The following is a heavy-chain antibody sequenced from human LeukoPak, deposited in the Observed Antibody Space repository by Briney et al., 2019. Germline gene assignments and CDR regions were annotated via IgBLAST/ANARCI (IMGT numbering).Heavy chain of an antibody. CDR3: ARDLRDYGDSGLDY. D-gene: IGHD4-17*01. Sequence: PSETLSLTCTVSGGSISSGGYYWSWIRQHPGKGLEWIGYIYYSGSTYYNPSLKSRVTISVDTSKNQFSLKLSSVTAADTAVYYCARDLRDYGDSGLDYWGQGTLVTVSS. CDR2: IYYSGST. J-gene: IGHJ4*02. V-gene: IGHV4-31*03. CDR1: GGSISSGGYY.